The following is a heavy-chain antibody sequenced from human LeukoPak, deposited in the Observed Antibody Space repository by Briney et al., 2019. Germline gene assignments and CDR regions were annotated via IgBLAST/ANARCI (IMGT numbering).Heavy chain of an antibody. CDR3: ARARLGIAAAGPDFDY. CDR2: IYYSGST. Sequence: PSETLSLTCTVSGGSISSSSYYWGWIRQPPGKGLEWIGSIYYSGSTYYNPSLKSRVTISVDTSKNQFSLKLSSVTAADTAVYYCARARLGIAAAGPDFDYWGQGTLVTVSS. D-gene: IGHD6-13*01. V-gene: IGHV4-39*01. CDR1: GGSISSSSYY. J-gene: IGHJ4*02.